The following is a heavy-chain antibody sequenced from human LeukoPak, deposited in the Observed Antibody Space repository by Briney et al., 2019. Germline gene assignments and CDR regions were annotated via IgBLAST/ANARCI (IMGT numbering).Heavy chain of an antibody. J-gene: IGHJ4*02. Sequence: HPGGSLRLSCAASGFIFSDHWMHWVRQAPGKGLEWLAFISWDGNVKTCADSVEGRFTISRDSPKNTLFLQMNSLRAEDTAVYYCARDLSMSYSVDYWGQGTLVTVSS. CDR1: GFIFSDHW. V-gene: IGHV3-30*03. CDR2: ISWDGNVK. CDR3: ARDLSMSYSVDY. D-gene: IGHD2-21*01.